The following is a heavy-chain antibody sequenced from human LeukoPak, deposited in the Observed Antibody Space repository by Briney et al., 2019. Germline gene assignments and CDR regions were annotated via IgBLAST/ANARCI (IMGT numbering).Heavy chain of an antibody. CDR3: ARGTRNYDFWSGYYQEGGFDY. CDR1: GGSFSGYY. J-gene: IGHJ4*02. V-gene: IGHV4-34*01. CDR2: INHSGST. Sequence: SEALSLTCAVYGGSFSGYYWSWIRQPPGKGLEWIGEINHSGSTNYNPSLKSRVTISVETSKNQFSLKLSSVTAADTAVYYCARGTRNYDFWSGYYQEGGFDYWGQGTLVTVSS. D-gene: IGHD3-3*01.